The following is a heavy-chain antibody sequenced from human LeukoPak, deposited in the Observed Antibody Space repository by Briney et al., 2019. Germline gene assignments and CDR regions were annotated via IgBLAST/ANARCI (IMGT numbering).Heavy chain of an antibody. CDR3: ARTPGYDILTGYPLPYYFDY. J-gene: IGHJ4*02. D-gene: IGHD3-9*01. CDR1: GGSVSSSAYH. Sequence: SETLSLTCSVSGGSVSSSAYHWGWIRQPPGKGLEWIGNIDYSRSTNYNPSLKSRVTISVDTSKNQFSLKLSSVTAADTAVYYCARTPGYDILTGYPLPYYFDYWGQGTLVTVSS. CDR2: IDYSRST. V-gene: IGHV4-39*07.